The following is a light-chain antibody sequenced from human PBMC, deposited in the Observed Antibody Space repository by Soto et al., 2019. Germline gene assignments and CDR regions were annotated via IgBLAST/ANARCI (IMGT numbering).Light chain of an antibody. Sequence: EIVMTQSLATLSVSPGERATLSCRASQSVSGKLAWYQQKPGQAPRLLIHATSTRATGIPARFSGSGSGTEFTLTISSLQSEDFALYYCQQYDNWPFTFGPGTKVDIK. V-gene: IGKV3-15*01. CDR3: QQYDNWPFT. CDR1: QSVSGK. J-gene: IGKJ3*01. CDR2: ATS.